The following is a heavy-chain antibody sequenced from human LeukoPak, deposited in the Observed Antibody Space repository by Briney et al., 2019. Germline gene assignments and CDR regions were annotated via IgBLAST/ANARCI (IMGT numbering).Heavy chain of an antibody. V-gene: IGHV4-38-2*02. Sequence: SETLSLTCTVSGYSISSGYYWGWIRQPPGKGLEWIGSIYHSGSTYYNPSLKSRVTISVDTSKNQFSLKLSSVTAADTAVYYCARPQDYYDSSGYYFDYWGQGTLDTVSS. D-gene: IGHD3-22*01. CDR2: IYHSGST. CDR3: ARPQDYYDSSGYYFDY. J-gene: IGHJ4*02. CDR1: GYSISSGYY.